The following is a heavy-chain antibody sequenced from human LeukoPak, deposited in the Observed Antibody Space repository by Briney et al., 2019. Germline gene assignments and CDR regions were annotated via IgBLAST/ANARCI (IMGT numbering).Heavy chain of an antibody. J-gene: IGHJ4*02. CDR3: TRRYGGHSGWAGYHDS. D-gene: IGHD6-19*01. CDR2: ISTTSTYI. CDR1: GFAFSSYN. V-gene: IGHV3-21*06. Sequence: GGSLRLSCAASGFAFSSYNMKWVRQAPGKGLEWVSFISTTSTYIYYADSVKGRFTVSRDNSKSTLYLQMGSLRAEDTAVYYCTRRYGGHSGWAGYHDSWGQGTLVTVSS.